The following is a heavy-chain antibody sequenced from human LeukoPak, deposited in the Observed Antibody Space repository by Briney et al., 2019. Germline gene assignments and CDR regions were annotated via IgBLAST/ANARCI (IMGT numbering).Heavy chain of an antibody. D-gene: IGHD4-23*01. CDR1: GGSISSGGYY. V-gene: IGHV4-31*03. CDR2: IYYSGST. CDR3: ARDRYTVVSWYFDL. J-gene: IGHJ2*01. Sequence: SETLSLTCTVSGGSISSGGYYWSWIRQHPGKGLEWIGYIYYSGSTYYNPSLKSRVTISVDTSKNQFSLKLSSVTAADAAVYYCARDRYTVVSWYFDLWGRGTLVTVSS.